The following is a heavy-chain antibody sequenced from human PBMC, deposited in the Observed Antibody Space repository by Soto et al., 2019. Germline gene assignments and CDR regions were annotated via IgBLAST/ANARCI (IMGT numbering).Heavy chain of an antibody. V-gene: IGHV4-34*01. D-gene: IGHD6-13*01. J-gene: IGHJ1*01. Sequence: SETLSLTSAVHGVSFFGYCWSWFRQNPGERLEWVGDICHGGGANYNPSLKSRVSFSMDPSKNQFSLKLNSVMAADTAVYYCAGYSDSWSKYVKHWGRGSLVT. CDR2: ICHGGGA. CDR3: AGYSDSWSKYVKH. CDR1: GVSFFGYC.